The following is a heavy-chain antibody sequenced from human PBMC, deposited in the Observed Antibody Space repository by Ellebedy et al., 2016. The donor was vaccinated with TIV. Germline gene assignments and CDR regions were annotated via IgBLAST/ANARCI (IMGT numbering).Heavy chain of an antibody. V-gene: IGHV3-23*01. CDR3: ARNWRWGFDT. CDR2: ISGSGGTT. Sequence: GESLKISXAASGFIFSNYVMTWVRQSPEKGLEWVSGISGSGGTTDYADSVKGRFTISRDNSKNTLFLQVNSLRAEDTAMYYCARNWRWGFDTWGQGTLVIVSS. J-gene: IGHJ5*02. CDR1: GFIFSNYV. D-gene: IGHD2-8*02.